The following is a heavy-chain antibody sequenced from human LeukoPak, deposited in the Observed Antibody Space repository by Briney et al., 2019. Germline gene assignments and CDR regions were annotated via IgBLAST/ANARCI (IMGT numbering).Heavy chain of an antibody. CDR1: GYTFTDFD. CDR3: ARALDRSYYYVYLS. D-gene: IGHD3-16*01. J-gene: IGHJ5*02. V-gene: IGHV1-8*01. CDR2: MNPNSGNT. Sequence: ASVKVSCKASGYTFTDFDINWVRQAPGRGLEWMVWMNPNSGNTVYAQKFQGRVTMTRDTSINTGRMELTSLTSEDTAVYYCARALDRSYYYVYLSWGQGTVISVSS.